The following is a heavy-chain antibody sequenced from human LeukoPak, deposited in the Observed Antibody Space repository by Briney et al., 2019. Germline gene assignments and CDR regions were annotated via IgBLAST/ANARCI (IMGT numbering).Heavy chain of an antibody. CDR3: AKDADYGSGSLFDY. J-gene: IGHJ4*02. Sequence: GGSLRLSCAASGSTFSSYAMSWVRQAPGKGLEWVSAISGGGGSTYYADSVKGRFTISRDNSKNTLYLQMNSLRAEDTAVYYCAKDADYGSGSLFDYWGQGTLVTVSS. CDR2: ISGGGGST. D-gene: IGHD3-10*01. V-gene: IGHV3-23*01. CDR1: GSTFSSYA.